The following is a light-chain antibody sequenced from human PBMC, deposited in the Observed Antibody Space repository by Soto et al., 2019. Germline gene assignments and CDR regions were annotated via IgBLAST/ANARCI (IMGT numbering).Light chain of an antibody. CDR3: QQYGNSPPIT. J-gene: IGKJ4*01. Sequence: EIVWTQSPGTRSLSPGEKATLSCRASQSVTSNYLAWYQQKPGQAPRLLIYGASTRATGIPDRFSGSGSGTDFTLTISRLEPEDFAVYYCQQYGNSPPITFGGGTKVDIK. CDR1: QSVTSNY. CDR2: GAS. V-gene: IGKV3-20*01.